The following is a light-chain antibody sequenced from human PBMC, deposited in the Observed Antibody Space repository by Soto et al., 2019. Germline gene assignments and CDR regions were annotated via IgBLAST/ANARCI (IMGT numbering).Light chain of an antibody. V-gene: IGLV2-23*01. CDR1: KSDVRNYNL. CDR2: EGS. Sequence: QSGLTQPASVSGSPGQSVTISCTGTKSDVRNYNLVSWYQHDPGKAPKLLIYEGSNRASGVSDRFSGSKSGNTASLTISGLQAEDEADYYCCSYASSSTYVFGTGTKVTVL. J-gene: IGLJ1*01. CDR3: CSYASSSTYV.